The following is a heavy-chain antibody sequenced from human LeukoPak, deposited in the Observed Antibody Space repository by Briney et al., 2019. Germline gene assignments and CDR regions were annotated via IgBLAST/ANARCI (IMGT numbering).Heavy chain of an antibody. J-gene: IGHJ5*01. Sequence: GGSLRLSCAASGFTFSSYWMHWVRQTPGKGLMWVARIKSDGSTIYADSVQGRFTISRDNAKNMVYLQMNSLRAADTAIYYCTRAITYFYGSVTYDWFDSWGQGTRVTVSS. D-gene: IGHD3-10*01. CDR3: TRAITYFYGSVTYDWFDS. CDR1: GFTFSSYW. CDR2: IKSDGST. V-gene: IGHV3-74*01.